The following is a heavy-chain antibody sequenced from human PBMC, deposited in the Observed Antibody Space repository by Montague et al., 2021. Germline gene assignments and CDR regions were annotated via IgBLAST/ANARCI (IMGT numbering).Heavy chain of an antibody. J-gene: IGHJ6*03. Sequence: SETLSLTCTVSRSLINSDYYWGWIRQPPGKGLEWMGSVSHGGSTYYNPSLKSRATISVDTSNNHFSLKLSFVTAADTAMYYCARERDRYYYMDIWGKGTTITVSS. V-gene: IGHV4-38-2*02. CDR1: RSLINSDYY. CDR3: ARERDRYYYMDI. CDR2: VSHGGST.